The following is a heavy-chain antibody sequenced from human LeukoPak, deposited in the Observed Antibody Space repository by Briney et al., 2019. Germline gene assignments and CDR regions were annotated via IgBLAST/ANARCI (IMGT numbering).Heavy chain of an antibody. CDR1: GFTFSDYY. Sequence: GGSLRLSCAASGFTFSDYYMTWIRQAPGKGLEWLSYISNSGSTVFYADSIMGRFTVSRDNVKRSLYLQIESLRDDDTAVYHCALGTINKDYYFGMDVWGQGTTVTVSS. CDR2: ISNSGSTV. D-gene: IGHD2-8*01. CDR3: ALGTINKDYYFGMDV. V-gene: IGHV3-11*01. J-gene: IGHJ6*02.